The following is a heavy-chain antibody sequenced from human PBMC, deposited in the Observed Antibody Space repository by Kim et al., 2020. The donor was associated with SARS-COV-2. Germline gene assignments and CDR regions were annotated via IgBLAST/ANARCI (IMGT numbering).Heavy chain of an antibody. CDR3: AREKVYYDSSGYPYYFYGMDV. CDR2: IYSGGST. V-gene: IGHV3-53*01. CDR1: GFTVSSNY. J-gene: IGHJ6*02. D-gene: IGHD3-22*01. Sequence: GGSLRLSCAASGFTVSSNYMSWVRQAPGKGLESVSVIYSGGSTYYADSVKGRFTISRDNSKNTLYLQMNSLKVEDTAVFYCAREKVYYDSSGYPYYFYGMDVWGQGTTVTVSS.